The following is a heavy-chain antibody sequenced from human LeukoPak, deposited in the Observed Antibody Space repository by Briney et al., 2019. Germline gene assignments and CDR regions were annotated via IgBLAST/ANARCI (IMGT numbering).Heavy chain of an antibody. J-gene: IGHJ3*02. Sequence: ASVKVSCKASGYTFTGYYMHWVRQAPGQGLEWMGWINPNSGGTNYAQKFQGRVTMTRDTSISTAYMELSRLRSDDTAVYYCARGILYSSGWLWLTGAFDIWGQGTMVTVSS. V-gene: IGHV1-2*02. CDR1: GYTFTGYY. D-gene: IGHD6-19*01. CDR2: INPNSGGT. CDR3: ARGILYSSGWLWLTGAFDI.